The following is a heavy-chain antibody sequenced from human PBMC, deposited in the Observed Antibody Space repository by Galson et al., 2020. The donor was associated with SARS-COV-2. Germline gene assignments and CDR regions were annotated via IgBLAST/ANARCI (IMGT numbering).Heavy chain of an antibody. V-gene: IGHV4-39*06. D-gene: IGHD2-15*01. J-gene: IGHJ4*02. CDR2: IYYSGST. CDR3: ARDSDMNYFDY. Sequence: SETLSLTCTVSGGSIRSSSYYWGWIRQTPGKGLERIGSIYYSGSTYYNPSHKSRVTISVDTSKNQFPLKLSPGTPADTAVYYCARDSDMNYFDYWGQGTLVTVSS. CDR1: GGSIRSSSYY.